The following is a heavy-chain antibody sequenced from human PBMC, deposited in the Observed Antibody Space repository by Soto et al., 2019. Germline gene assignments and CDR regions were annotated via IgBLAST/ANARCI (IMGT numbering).Heavy chain of an antibody. CDR2: INAGNGNT. D-gene: IGHD6-19*01. V-gene: IGHV1-3*05. J-gene: IGHJ4*02. CDR3: ARAVAVAADFDY. CDR1: GYTFTGYA. Sequence: QVQLVQSGAEEKKPGASVKVSCKASGYTFTGYAMHWVRQAPGQRLEWMGWINAGNGNTKYSQKFQGRVTITRDTSASTAYMELSSLRSEDTAVWYCARAVAVAADFDYWGQGTLVTVSS.